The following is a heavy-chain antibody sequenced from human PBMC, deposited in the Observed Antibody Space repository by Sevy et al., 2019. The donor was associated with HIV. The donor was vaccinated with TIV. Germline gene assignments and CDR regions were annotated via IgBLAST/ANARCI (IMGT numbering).Heavy chain of an antibody. Sequence: SGPTLVNPTQTLTLTCTFSGFSLSTGGVGVAWISQPPGKALEWLGIIYWDDDRRYSPALESRVTITKDTSRNQAVLTMTNMDPVDTGTYYCAHSAGYNDVYFLETSVMDVWGQGTTVTVSS. CDR2: IYWDDDR. J-gene: IGHJ6*02. V-gene: IGHV2-5*02. CDR3: AHSAGYNDVYFLETSVMDV. CDR1: GFSLSTGGVG. D-gene: IGHD5-12*01.